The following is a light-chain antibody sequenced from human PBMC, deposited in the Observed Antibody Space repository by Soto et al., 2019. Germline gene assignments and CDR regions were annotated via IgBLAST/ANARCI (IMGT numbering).Light chain of an antibody. CDR2: GAS. CDR1: QSASSSY. V-gene: IGKV3-20*01. Sequence: EIVLTQSPGTLSLSPGERATVSCRASQSASSSYFAWYLQKPGQAPRLLISGASNRATGIPDRFSGSGSGTDFTLTISRLEPEDFAVYYCQQYARSVGTFGQGTRVEIK. CDR3: QQYARSVGT. J-gene: IGKJ1*01.